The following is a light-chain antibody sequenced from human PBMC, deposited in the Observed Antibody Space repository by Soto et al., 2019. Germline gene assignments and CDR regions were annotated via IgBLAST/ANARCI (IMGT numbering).Light chain of an antibody. V-gene: IGLV2-14*01. J-gene: IGLJ1*01. Sequence: HSALTQPASVSGSPGQSITISCTGTSSDVGGYNYVSWYQQHPGKAPKLMIYEVSNRPSGVSFRFSGSKSGNTASLTISGLQAEDEADYYCSSYTSRTTYVFXTGTKVTVL. CDR2: EVS. CDR3: SSYTSRTTYV. CDR1: SSDVGGYNY.